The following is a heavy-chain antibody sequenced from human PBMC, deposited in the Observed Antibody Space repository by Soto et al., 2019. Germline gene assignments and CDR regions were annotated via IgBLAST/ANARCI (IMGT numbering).Heavy chain of an antibody. CDR2: IKSKTEGGTT. CDR3: TTEEIQWLPYFHY. Sequence: EVQLVESGGGLVKPGGSLRLSCAASGFTVTNAWMTWVRQAQGKGLEWVGRIKSKTEGGTTDYAAPVKGRFTISRDDLKNTLYLQMNSLKIEDTAVYYCTTEEIQWLPYFHYWGQGTLVTVSS. CDR1: GFTVTNAW. V-gene: IGHV3-15*01. J-gene: IGHJ4*02. D-gene: IGHD6-19*01.